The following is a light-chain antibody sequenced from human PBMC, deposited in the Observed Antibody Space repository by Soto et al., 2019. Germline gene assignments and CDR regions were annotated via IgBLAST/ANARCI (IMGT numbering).Light chain of an antibody. V-gene: IGLV2-18*02. CDR1: KEVASYNR. J-gene: IGLJ2*01. Sequence: QSALTQPPSVSGSPGQSVTISCTGTKEVASYNRVSWYQQTPGTSPKLLIYEVSNRPSGVSNRFSASKSGNTASLTISGLQAEDEADYFCCSYRSSSTLVFGGGTKLTVL. CDR2: EVS. CDR3: CSYRSSSTLV.